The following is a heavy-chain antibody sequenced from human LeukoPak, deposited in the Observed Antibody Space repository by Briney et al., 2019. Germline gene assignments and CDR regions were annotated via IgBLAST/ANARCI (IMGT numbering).Heavy chain of an antibody. CDR1: GSSFTSYW. CDR2: IYPGDSDT. D-gene: IGHD2-2*01. V-gene: IGHV5-51*01. J-gene: IGHJ4*02. Sequence: GESLQISCKGSGSSFTSYWIGWVRPLPGKGLEWMGIIYPGDSDTRYSPSFQGQVTISADKSISTAYLQWSSLKASDTAMYYCASRFGSSTSPERIAVAPPDYWGQGTLVTVSS. CDR3: ASRFGSSTSPERIAVAPPDY.